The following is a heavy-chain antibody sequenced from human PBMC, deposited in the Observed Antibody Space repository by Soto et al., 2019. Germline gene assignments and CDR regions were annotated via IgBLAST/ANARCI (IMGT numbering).Heavy chain of an antibody. Sequence: SVKVSCKASGGTFSSYTISWVRQAPGQGLEWMGRIIPILGIANYAQKFQGRVTITADKSTSTAYMELSSLRSEDTAVYYCARDLAYYDILTGYEYDWGQGTLVTVSS. CDR1: GGTFSSYT. CDR3: ARDLAYYDILTGYEYD. J-gene: IGHJ4*02. CDR2: IIPILGIA. D-gene: IGHD3-9*01. V-gene: IGHV1-69*04.